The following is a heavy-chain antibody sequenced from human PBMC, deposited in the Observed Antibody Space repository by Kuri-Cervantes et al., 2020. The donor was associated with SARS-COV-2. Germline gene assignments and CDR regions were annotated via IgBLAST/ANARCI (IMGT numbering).Heavy chain of an antibody. D-gene: IGHD2-21*02. CDR3: ARDPSVTFGMDV. Sequence: LRLSCTVSGCSISSGDYYWSWIRQPPGKGLERIGYIYYSGSTYYNPSLKSRVTISVDTSKNQFSLKLSSVTAADTAVYYCARDPSVTFGMDVWGQGTTVTVSS. V-gene: IGHV4-30-4*01. CDR2: IYYSGST. CDR1: GCSISSGDYY. J-gene: IGHJ6*02.